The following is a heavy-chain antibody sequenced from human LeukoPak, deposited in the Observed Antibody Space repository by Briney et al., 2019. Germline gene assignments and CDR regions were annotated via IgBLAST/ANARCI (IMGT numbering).Heavy chain of an antibody. V-gene: IGHV3-23*01. J-gene: IGHJ4*02. CDR3: ASRPRADMGPLDY. Sequence: GGSLRLSCAASGFTFSSCAMTWVRQAPGKGLDWVASITGDGTRTYYTDSVKGRFTISRDNSKNTLYLQMNSLRADETAIYYCASRPRADMGPLDYWGQGTLVTVST. CDR1: GFTFSSCA. D-gene: IGHD1-14*01. CDR2: ITGDGTRT.